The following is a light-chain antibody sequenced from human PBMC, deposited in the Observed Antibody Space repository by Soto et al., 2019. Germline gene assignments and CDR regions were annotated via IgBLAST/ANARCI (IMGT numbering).Light chain of an antibody. Sequence: EIVLTQSPGTLSLSPEERATLSCRASQSVSSYLAWYQQKPGQAPRLLIYDASNRATGIPARFSGSGSGTDFTLTISSLEPEDFAVHYCQQRSNWPPVTLGGGTKVEIK. CDR1: QSVSSY. J-gene: IGKJ4*01. CDR2: DAS. CDR3: QQRSNWPPVT. V-gene: IGKV3-11*01.